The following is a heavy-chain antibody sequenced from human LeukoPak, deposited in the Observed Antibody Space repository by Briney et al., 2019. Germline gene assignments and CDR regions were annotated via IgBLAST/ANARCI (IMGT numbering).Heavy chain of an antibody. V-gene: IGHV3-11*01. CDR2: ISSSGSTI. CDR3: ARDFLLADAFDI. J-gene: IGHJ3*02. CDR1: GFTFSDYY. D-gene: IGHD3-3*01. Sequence: GGSLRLSCAASGFTFSDYYMSWIRQAPGKGLEWVSYISSSGSTIYYADSVKGQFTISRDNAKNSLYLQMNSLRAEDTAVYYCARDFLLADAFDIWGQGTMVTVSS.